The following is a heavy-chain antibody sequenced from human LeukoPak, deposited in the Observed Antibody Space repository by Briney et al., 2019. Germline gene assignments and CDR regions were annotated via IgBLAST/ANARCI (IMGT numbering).Heavy chain of an antibody. V-gene: IGHV1-2*02. J-gene: IGHJ6*03. Sequence: ASVKVSCKASGYTFVDYYMHWVRQAPGQGLEWMGWIHPNSGGTNYAQKFQGRVTMTRDTSISTAYMELSRLRSDDTAVYYCARDLRFAYDYYYYMDVWGKGTTVTISS. D-gene: IGHD5/OR15-5a*01. CDR2: IHPNSGGT. CDR1: GYTFVDYY. CDR3: ARDLRFAYDYYYYMDV.